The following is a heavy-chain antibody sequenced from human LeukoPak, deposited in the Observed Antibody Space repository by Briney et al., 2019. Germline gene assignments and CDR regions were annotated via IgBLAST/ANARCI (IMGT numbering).Heavy chain of an antibody. Sequence: ASVKVSCKASGYTFTGYYMHWVRQAPGQGLEWMGWINPNSGGTNYAQKFQGRVTMTRDTSISTAYMELSRLRSDDTAVYYCARTSYPPWFGEYWFDPWGQGTLVTVSS. D-gene: IGHD3-10*01. J-gene: IGHJ5*02. CDR2: INPNSGGT. CDR3: ARTSYPPWFGEYWFDP. CDR1: GYTFTGYY. V-gene: IGHV1-2*02.